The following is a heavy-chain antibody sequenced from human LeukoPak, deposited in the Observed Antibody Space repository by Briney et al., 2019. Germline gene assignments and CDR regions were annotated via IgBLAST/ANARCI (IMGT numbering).Heavy chain of an antibody. Sequence: PSETLSLTCAVSSCSISSGYYWGWIRQPPGQGLEWIGSIYHSGSTYYNPSLKSRVTISVDTSKNQFSLKLSSVTAADTAVYYCARRTYGFSPFDYWGQGTLVTVSS. CDR3: ARRTYGFSPFDY. V-gene: IGHV4-38-2*01. CDR2: IYHSGST. CDR1: SCSISSGYY. J-gene: IGHJ4*02. D-gene: IGHD3-10*01.